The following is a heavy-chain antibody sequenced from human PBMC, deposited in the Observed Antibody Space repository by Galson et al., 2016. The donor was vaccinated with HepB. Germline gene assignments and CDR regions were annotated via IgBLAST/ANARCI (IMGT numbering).Heavy chain of an antibody. CDR2: ISGTAGST. V-gene: IGHV3-23*01. J-gene: IGHJ4*02. Sequence: SLRLSCAASGFTFSNYAMYWVRQAPGKGLECISGISGTAGSTYYADSVKGRFTISRENSKNTIFLQLNSLRAGDTAVYYCAKSYGLLPDLHYWGQGTLVTVSS. D-gene: IGHD2-15*01. CDR3: AKSYGLLPDLHY. CDR1: GFTFSNYA.